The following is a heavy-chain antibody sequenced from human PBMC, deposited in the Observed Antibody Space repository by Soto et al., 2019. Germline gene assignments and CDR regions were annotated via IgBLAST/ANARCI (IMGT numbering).Heavy chain of an antibody. V-gene: IGHV3-21*01. CDR3: ATDKTVFHPESFNMPYNYDYYGMDV. J-gene: IGHJ6*02. CDR2: ITTSSNYK. D-gene: IGHD2-21*01. Sequence: EVQLVESGGGLVKPGGSLRLSCAASGFAFSTYSMNWVRQAPGKGLEWFSSITTSSNYKYYADSAKGRFTISIDNARNSLSLQMVSLRAADTAVYDCATDKTVFHPESFNMPYNYDYYGMDVWGHGTTVIVSS. CDR1: GFAFSTYS.